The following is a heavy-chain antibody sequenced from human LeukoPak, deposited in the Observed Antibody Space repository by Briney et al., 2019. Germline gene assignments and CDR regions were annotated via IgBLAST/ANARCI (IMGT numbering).Heavy chain of an antibody. CDR2: ISGSGGST. V-gene: IGHV3-23*01. CDR1: GFTFSSYA. Sequence: GGSLRLSCAASGFTFSSYALSWFRQPQGKGLNWVSAISGSGGSTYYADSVKGRFTISRDNSKNTLYLQMNSLRAEDTAVYYCAKLGMIVVPGAFDIWGQGTMVTVSS. D-gene: IGHD3-22*01. CDR3: AKLGMIVVPGAFDI. J-gene: IGHJ3*02.